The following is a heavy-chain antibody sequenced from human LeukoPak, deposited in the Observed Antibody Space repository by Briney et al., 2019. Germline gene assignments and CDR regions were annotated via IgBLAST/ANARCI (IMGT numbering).Heavy chain of an antibody. V-gene: IGHV3-30*02. CDR2: IRYDGSNK. J-gene: IGHJ3*02. Sequence: GGSLRLSCAASGFTFSSYGMHWVRQAPGKGLEWVAFIRYDGSNKYYADSVKGRFTISRDNSKNTLYLQMNSLRAEDTAVYYCARDRFWSGLDAFDIWGQGTMVTVSS. CDR3: ARDRFWSGLDAFDI. D-gene: IGHD3-3*01. CDR1: GFTFSSYG.